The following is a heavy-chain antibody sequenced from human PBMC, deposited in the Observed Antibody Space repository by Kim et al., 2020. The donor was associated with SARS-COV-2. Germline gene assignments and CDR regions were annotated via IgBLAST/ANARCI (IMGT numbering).Heavy chain of an antibody. CDR1: GGTFSSYA. CDR3: ARVVHSGYDKAGTSGRYYLAPIYCY. Sequence: SVKVSCKASGGTFSSYAISWVRQAPGQGLEWMGRIIPILGIANYAQKFQGRVTITADKSTSTAYMELSSLRSEDTAVYYCARVVHSGYDKAGTSGRYYLAPIYCYWGQGTLVTFSS. J-gene: IGHJ4*02. CDR2: IIPILGIA. V-gene: IGHV1-69*04. D-gene: IGHD1-26*01.